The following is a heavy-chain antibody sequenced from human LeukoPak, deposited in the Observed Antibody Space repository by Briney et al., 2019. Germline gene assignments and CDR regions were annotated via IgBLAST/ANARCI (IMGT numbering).Heavy chain of an antibody. D-gene: IGHD6-19*01. Sequence: RTGGSLRLSCAASGFTFSSYAMSWVRQAPGKGLEWVSAISGSGGSTCYADSVKGRFTISRDNSKNTLYLQMNSLRAEDTAVYYCAKSSGWQVAYFDYWGQGTLVTVSS. CDR3: AKSSGWQVAYFDY. V-gene: IGHV3-23*01. J-gene: IGHJ4*02. CDR1: GFTFSSYA. CDR2: ISGSGGST.